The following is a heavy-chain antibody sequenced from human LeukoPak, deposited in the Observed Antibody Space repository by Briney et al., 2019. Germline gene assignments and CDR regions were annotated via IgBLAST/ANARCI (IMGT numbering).Heavy chain of an antibody. D-gene: IGHD5-12*01. CDR2: ISAYNGNT. CDR1: GYTFTIYG. CDR3: ARDQSPGDIVPTTFDY. Sequence: ASVKVSCKASGYTFTIYGITWVRQAPGQGLEWMGWISAYNGNTNYAQKLQGRVTMTTDTSTSTAYMELRSLRSDDTAVYYCARDQSPGDIVPTTFDYWGQGTLVTVSS. J-gene: IGHJ4*02. V-gene: IGHV1-18*04.